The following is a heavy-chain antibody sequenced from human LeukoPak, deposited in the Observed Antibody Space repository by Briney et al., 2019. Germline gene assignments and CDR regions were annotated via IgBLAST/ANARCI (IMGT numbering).Heavy chain of an antibody. CDR3: ARVRLSPSGYFNWFDP. Sequence: ASVKVSCKASGYTFTSYGISWVRQAPGQWLEGMGWISAYNGNTNYAQKLQGRVTITTDTSTSTAYMELRSLRSDDTAVYYCARVRLSPSGYFNWFDPWGQGTLVTVSS. J-gene: IGHJ5*02. D-gene: IGHD5-12*01. CDR1: GYTFTSYG. CDR2: ISAYNGNT. V-gene: IGHV1-18*01.